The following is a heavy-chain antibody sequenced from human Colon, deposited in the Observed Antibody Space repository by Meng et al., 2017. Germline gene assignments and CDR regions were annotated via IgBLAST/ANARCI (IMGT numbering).Heavy chain of an antibody. D-gene: IGHD3-9*01. V-gene: IGHV1-2*02. Sequence: QVQLVQSGAEVKKPGASVKVSCKASGYTFIGYYIYWVRQAPGQGLEWMGWINPNDGDTTYAQKFQGRVTMTRDTSINTAYMELSGLRSDDTAVYYCARDQYIVTGYPNSEFDYWGHGTLVTVSS. CDR2: INPNDGDT. CDR1: GYTFIGYY. CDR3: ARDQYIVTGYPNSEFDY. J-gene: IGHJ5*01.